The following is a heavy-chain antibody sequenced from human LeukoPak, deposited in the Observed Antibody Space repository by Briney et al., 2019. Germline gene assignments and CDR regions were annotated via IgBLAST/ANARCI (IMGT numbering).Heavy chain of an antibody. Sequence: ASVKVSCKASGYTFTSYYMHWVRQAPGQGLEWMGIINPSGGGTSYAQKFQGRVTMTRDTSTSTVYMELSSLRSEDTAVYYCARDSAAVTARGRYFDYWGQGTLVTVSS. D-gene: IGHD2-21*02. CDR3: ARDSAAVTARGRYFDY. CDR1: GYTFTSYY. CDR2: INPSGGGT. J-gene: IGHJ4*02. V-gene: IGHV1-46*01.